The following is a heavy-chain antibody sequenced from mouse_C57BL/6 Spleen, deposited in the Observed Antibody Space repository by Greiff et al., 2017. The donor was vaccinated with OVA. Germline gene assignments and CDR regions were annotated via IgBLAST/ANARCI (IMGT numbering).Heavy chain of an antibody. CDR2: IYPGDGDT. CDR3: ARDDGYPWFAY. V-gene: IGHV1-82*01. Sequence: VQLRQSGPELVKPGASVKISCKASGYAFSSSWLNGVKQRPGKGLEWIGRIYPGDGDTNSNGKFKGKATLTADKSSSTAYMQLSSLTSEDSAVYFCARDDGYPWFAYWGQGTLVTVSA. D-gene: IGHD2-3*01. CDR1: GYAFSSSW. J-gene: IGHJ3*01.